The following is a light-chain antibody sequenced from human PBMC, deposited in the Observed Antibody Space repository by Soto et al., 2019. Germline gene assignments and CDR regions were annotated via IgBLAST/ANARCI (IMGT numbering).Light chain of an antibody. CDR1: QSVTSNS. CDR2: GAS. Sequence: EIVFTQFSGTPSLSPGERATPSCWSSQSVTSNSLAWYQQKVGRAPRVLIYGASNRATGIPDRFSGSGSGTDFTLTITRLEPEDFAVYFCQQYGSSPRTFGQGTRLEIK. CDR3: QQYGSSPRT. V-gene: IGKV3-20*01. J-gene: IGKJ5*01.